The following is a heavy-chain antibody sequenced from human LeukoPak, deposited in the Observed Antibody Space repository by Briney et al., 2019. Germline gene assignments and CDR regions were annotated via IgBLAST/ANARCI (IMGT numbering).Heavy chain of an antibody. J-gene: IGHJ4*02. CDR3: ARETRRTRFDY. CDR1: GGSISTYY. Sequence: SETLSLTCTVSGGSISTYYWNWIRQPPGKGLEWIGRIYTSGSTNYNPSLKSRVTMSVDTSKNQFSLKLSSVTAADTAVYYCARETRRTRFDYWGQGTLVTVSS. D-gene: IGHD2-2*01. V-gene: IGHV4-4*07. CDR2: IYTSGST.